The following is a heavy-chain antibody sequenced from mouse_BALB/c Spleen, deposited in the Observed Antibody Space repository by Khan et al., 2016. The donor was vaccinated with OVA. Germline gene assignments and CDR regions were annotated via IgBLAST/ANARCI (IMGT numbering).Heavy chain of an antibody. CDR1: GFSLITYG. CDR2: IWSDGDT. Sequence: VQLQESGPGLVQPSQSLSITCTVSGFSLITYGVHWVRQSPGKGLEWLGVIWSDGDTAYNVAFMSSLSTTNDNSTCQAFFKMNSLPADDAAIYYCASNSYRYAFAYWGRGTLVTVSA. V-gene: IGHV2-4-1*01. CDR3: ASNSYRYAFAY. D-gene: IGHD2-14*01. J-gene: IGHJ3*01.